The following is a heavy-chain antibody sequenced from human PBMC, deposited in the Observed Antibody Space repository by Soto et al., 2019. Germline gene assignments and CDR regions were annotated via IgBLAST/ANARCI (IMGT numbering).Heavy chain of an antibody. Sequence: QVQLMQSGAEVKKPGASVKVSCKASGYTFTGQYIHWVRQAPGQGLEWMGWINPNSGGTHYAKKFQGSVTMTRDTSISTAYMELRRLRSDDTSVYYCARDCEYSSSSGLLSYWGQGTLVTVSS. J-gene: IGHJ4*02. D-gene: IGHD6-6*01. CDR1: GYTFTGQY. V-gene: IGHV1-2*02. CDR2: INPNSGGT. CDR3: ARDCEYSSSSGLLSY.